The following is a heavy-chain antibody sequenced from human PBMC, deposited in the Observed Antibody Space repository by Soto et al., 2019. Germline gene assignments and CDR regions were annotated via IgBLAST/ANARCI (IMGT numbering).Heavy chain of an antibody. V-gene: IGHV3-11*01. D-gene: IGHD1-26*01. CDR2: ISSSGSTI. CDR3: AGIVGATTVYYYGMDV. J-gene: IGHJ6*02. CDR1: GFTFSDYY. Sequence: GGSLRLSCAASGFTFSDYYMSWIRQAPGKGLEWVSYISSSGSTIYYADSVKGRFTISRDNAKNSLYLQMNSLRAEDTAVYYCAGIVGATTVYYYGMDVWGQGTTVTAP.